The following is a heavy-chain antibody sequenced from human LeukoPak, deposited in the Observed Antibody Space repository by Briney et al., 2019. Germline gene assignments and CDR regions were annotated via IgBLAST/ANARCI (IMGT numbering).Heavy chain of an antibody. D-gene: IGHD3-3*01. CDR1: GFTFSSYA. CDR3: AKAGSDFWSGDRWFDP. Sequence: PGGSLRLSCAASGFTFSSYAMSWARQAPGKGLEWVSATSGSGGSTYYADSVKGRFTISRDNSKNTLYLQMNSLRAEDTAVYYCAKAGSDFWSGDRWFDPWGQGTLVTVSS. CDR2: TSGSGGST. V-gene: IGHV3-23*01. J-gene: IGHJ5*02.